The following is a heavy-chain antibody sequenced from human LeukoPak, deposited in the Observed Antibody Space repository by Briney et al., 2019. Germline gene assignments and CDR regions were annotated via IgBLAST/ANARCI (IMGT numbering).Heavy chain of an antibody. V-gene: IGHV3-23*01. CDR1: GFTFSSYA. CDR2: ISGSGGST. J-gene: IGHJ4*02. CDR3: AKAHKRWLQAYYFDY. D-gene: IGHD5-24*01. Sequence: GGSLRLSCAASGFTFSSYAMSWVCQAPGKGLEWVSAISGSGGSTYYADSVKGRFTISRDNSKNTLYLQMNSLRAEDTAVYYCAKAHKRWLQAYYFDYWGQGTLVTVSS.